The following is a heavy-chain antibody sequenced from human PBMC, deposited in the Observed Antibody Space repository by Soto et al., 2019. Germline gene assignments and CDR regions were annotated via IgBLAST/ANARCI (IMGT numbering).Heavy chain of an antibody. Sequence: EVQLVESGGGLVQPGGSLRLSCAASGLIFSDYHMDWVRQAPGKGLEWVGRIRRKANSYTTEYAAPVKGRFTISRDDSKNSLYLQMNSLKSEDTAVYYCAMLGGWSGGSSGMDVWGQGTTVTVSS. CDR2: IRRKANSYTT. J-gene: IGHJ6*02. D-gene: IGHD6-19*01. CDR3: AMLGGWSGGSSGMDV. V-gene: IGHV3-72*01. CDR1: GLIFSDYH.